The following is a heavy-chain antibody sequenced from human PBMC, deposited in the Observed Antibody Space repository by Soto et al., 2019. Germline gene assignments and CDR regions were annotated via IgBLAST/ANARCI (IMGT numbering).Heavy chain of an antibody. CDR2: ISPDGSDV. Sequence: LRLSCAASGFPFTNYWMNWVRHTPVKGLMWVSRISPDGSDVGYADSVEGRFTVSRDNAKNTLYLQMHSLRAEDTAMYYCACWGHIVPVAPSDFDRWGQGTLVTVSS. V-gene: IGHV3-74*01. D-gene: IGHD2-8*02. CDR3: ACWGHIVPVAPSDFDR. J-gene: IGHJ4*02. CDR1: GFPFTNYW.